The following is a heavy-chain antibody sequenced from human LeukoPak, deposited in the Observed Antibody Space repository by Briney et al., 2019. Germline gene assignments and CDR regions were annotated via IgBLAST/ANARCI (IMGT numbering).Heavy chain of an antibody. CDR1: GGSISSSSYY. V-gene: IGHV4-39*07. D-gene: IGHD3-3*01. CDR2: INHSGST. J-gene: IGHJ6*03. CDR3: ARVTIFGVVIGYMDV. Sequence: SETLSLTCTVSGGSISSSSYYWGWIRQPPGKGLEWIGEINHSGSTNYNPSLKSRVTISVDTSKNQFSLKLSSVTAADTAVYYCARVTIFGVVIGYMDVWGKGTTVTVSS.